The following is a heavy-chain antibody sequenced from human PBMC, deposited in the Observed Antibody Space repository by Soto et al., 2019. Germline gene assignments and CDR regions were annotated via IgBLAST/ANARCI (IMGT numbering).Heavy chain of an antibody. CDR1: GFTVDDYA. Sequence: LRLSCVASGFTVDDYAMHWVRQAPGKGLEWVSGISANGDNVDYADSVKGRFTVSRDNAKNSLFLQMNSLRPEDTALYYCAKDMKWGGMTTIHYFDSWGQGTQVTAPQ. J-gene: IGHJ4*02. CDR3: AKDMKWGGMTTIHYFDS. CDR2: ISANGDNV. D-gene: IGHD4-17*01. V-gene: IGHV3-9*01.